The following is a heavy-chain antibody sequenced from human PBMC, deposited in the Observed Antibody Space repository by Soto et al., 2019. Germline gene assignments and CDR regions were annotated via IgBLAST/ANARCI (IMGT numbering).Heavy chain of an antibody. CDR2: ISGSGGST. CDR1: GFTFSSYA. V-gene: IGHV3-23*01. J-gene: IGHJ5*02. Sequence: GGSLRLSCAASGFTFSSYAMSWVRQAPGKGLEWVSAISGSGGSTYYADSVKGRFTISRDNSKNTLYLQMNSLRAEDTAVYYCAKDPLAIYYDFWSGYLPAVWFDPWGQGTLVTVSS. D-gene: IGHD3-3*01. CDR3: AKDPLAIYYDFWSGYLPAVWFDP.